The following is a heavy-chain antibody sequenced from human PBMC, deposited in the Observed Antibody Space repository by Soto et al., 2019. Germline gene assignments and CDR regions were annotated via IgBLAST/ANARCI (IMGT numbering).Heavy chain of an antibody. J-gene: IGHJ5*02. V-gene: IGHV1-18*01. CDR1: GYSFSIYG. Sequence: QVQVVQSGAEVKKPGASVKVSCKASGYSFSIYGISWVRQAPGQGLEWMGWISDQNGITNYAQKLQGRVTMTTDTSTSTAYMELRSLRSDDTAVYFCARQRSGSYPLNPWGQGTLVIVSS. D-gene: IGHD3-10*01. CDR3: ARQRSGSYPLNP. CDR2: ISDQNGIT.